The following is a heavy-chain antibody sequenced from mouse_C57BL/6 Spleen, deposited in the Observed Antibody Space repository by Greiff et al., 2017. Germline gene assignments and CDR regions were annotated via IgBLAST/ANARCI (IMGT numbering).Heavy chain of an antibody. CDR3: ASSFLRSAFAY. D-gene: IGHD1-1*01. Sequence: VQLQQSGPELVKPGASVKISCKASGYTFTDYYMNWVKQSHGKSLEWIGDINPNNGGTSYNPKFKGKATLTVDKSSNTAYMVLRILTSEDSAVYYFASSFLRSAFAYWGQGTLVTVSS. J-gene: IGHJ3*01. V-gene: IGHV1-26*01. CDR1: GYTFTDYY. CDR2: INPNNGGT.